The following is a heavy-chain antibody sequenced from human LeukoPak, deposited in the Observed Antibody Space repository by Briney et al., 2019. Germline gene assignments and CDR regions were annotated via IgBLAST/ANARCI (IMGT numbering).Heavy chain of an antibody. Sequence: ASVKVSCKASGYTFTGYYMHWVRQAPGQGLEWMGWINPNSGGTNYAQKFQGRVTIIRNTSISTAYMELSSLRSEDTAVYYCARELRVAAAGHFDYWGQGTLVTVSS. CDR3: ARELRVAAAGHFDY. CDR1: GYTFTGYY. V-gene: IGHV1-2*02. CDR2: INPNSGGT. J-gene: IGHJ4*02. D-gene: IGHD6-13*01.